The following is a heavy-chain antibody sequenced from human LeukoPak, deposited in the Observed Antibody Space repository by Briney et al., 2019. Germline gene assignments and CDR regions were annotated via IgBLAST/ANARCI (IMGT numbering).Heavy chain of an antibody. CDR1: KFTFSTSA. Sequence: PGGSLRLSCAASKFTFSTSAMSWVRQAPGEGLEWVSAISGSGANTYYVDSVKGRFTISRDNSKNTLYLEMSSLRSDDTAVYYCAKESQTYYAIMTGDPNNYFDYWGQGTLVTVSS. CDR3: AKESQTYYAIMTGDPNNYFDY. D-gene: IGHD3-9*01. CDR2: ISGSGANT. J-gene: IGHJ4*02. V-gene: IGHV3-23*01.